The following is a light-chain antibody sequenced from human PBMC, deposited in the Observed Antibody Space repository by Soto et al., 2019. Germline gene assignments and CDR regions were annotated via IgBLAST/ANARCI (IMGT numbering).Light chain of an antibody. CDR3: CSYAGSYTLGG. Sequence: QSALTQPRSVSGSPGQSVTISCTGTSSDVGGYNYVSWYQQDPGKAPKLMIYDVSKRPSGVPDRFSGSKSGNTASLTISGLQAEDEADYYCCSYAGSYTLGGFGGGTKLTVL. J-gene: IGLJ3*02. V-gene: IGLV2-11*01. CDR2: DVS. CDR1: SSDVGGYNY.